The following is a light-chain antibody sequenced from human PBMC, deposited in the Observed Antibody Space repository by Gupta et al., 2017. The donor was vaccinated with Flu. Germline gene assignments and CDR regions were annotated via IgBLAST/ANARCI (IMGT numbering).Light chain of an antibody. J-gene: IGKJ2*01. CDR1: QGISSY. CDR3: QQYYSSSYT. CDR2: AAS. V-gene: IGKV1-8*01. Sequence: PSSFSASTGDRVTITCRASQGISSYLAWYQQKPGKAPKLLIYAASTLQSGVPSRFRGSGSGTDFTLTISCLQSEDFATYYCQQYYSSSYTFGQGTKLEIK.